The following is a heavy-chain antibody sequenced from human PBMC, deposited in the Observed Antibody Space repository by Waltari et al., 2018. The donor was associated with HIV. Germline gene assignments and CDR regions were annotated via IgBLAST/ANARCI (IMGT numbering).Heavy chain of an antibody. J-gene: IGHJ5*02. Sequence: QLQLQESGPGLVKPSETLSPFCSISGGPINRTSYYLRWIRQHPGKGLEWIGSRFYSGRTYYNPSLKSRVTISVDTSKNQFSLKLSSVTAADTALYYCARQAYYYGSGSANWFDPWGQGTLVTVSS. CDR1: GGPINRTSYY. CDR2: RFYSGRT. D-gene: IGHD3-10*01. CDR3: ARQAYYYGSGSANWFDP. V-gene: IGHV4-39*01.